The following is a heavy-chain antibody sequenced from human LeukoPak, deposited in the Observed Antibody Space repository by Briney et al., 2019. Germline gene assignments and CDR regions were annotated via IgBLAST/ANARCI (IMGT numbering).Heavy chain of an antibody. CDR3: ARDRTVRGVIVDAFDI. V-gene: IGHV1-8*03. J-gene: IGHJ3*02. CDR2: MNPNSGNT. CDR1: GYTFTSYD. D-gene: IGHD3-10*01. Sequence: ASVKVSRKASGYTFTSYDINWVRQATGQGLEWMGWMNPNSGNTGYAQKFQGRVTITRNTSISTAYMELSSLRSEDTAVYYCARDRTVRGVIVDAFDIWGQGTMVTVSS.